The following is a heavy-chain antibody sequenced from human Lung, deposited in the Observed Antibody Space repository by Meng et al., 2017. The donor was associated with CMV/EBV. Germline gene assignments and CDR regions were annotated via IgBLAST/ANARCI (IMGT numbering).Heavy chain of an antibody. CDR2: ISAYNGNT. D-gene: IGHD3-3*01. CDR3: ARDPIRVLRFLEWNYYYYGMDV. V-gene: IGHV1-18*01. J-gene: IGHJ6*02. CDR1: GYTFTSYG. Sequence: SVXVSXXASGYTFTSYGISWVRQAPGQGLEWMGWISAYNGNTNYAQKLQSRVTMTTDTSTSTAYMELRSLRSDDTAVYYCARDPIRVLRFLEWNYYYYGMDVWGQGTXVTVAS.